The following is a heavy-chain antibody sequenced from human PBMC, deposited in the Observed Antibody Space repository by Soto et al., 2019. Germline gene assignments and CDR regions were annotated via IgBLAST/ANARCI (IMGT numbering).Heavy chain of an antibody. V-gene: IGHV1-18*01. J-gene: IGHJ4*02. CDR1: GYTFTNFG. D-gene: IGHD3-16*01. Sequence: QVQLVQSGAEVKKPGASVKVSCKASGYTFTNFGISWVRQAPGQGLEWMGWISAYNGNTNYVQNFQGRVTMTTNTTTSTAYRELRSRRSDETAVYYCARGGTPIDCRGQGTLVTVSS. CDR2: ISAYNGNT. CDR3: ARGGTPIDC.